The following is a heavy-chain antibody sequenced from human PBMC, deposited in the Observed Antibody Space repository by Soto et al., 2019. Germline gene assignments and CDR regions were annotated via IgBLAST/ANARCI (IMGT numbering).Heavy chain of an antibody. D-gene: IGHD3-16*01. J-gene: IGHJ6*02. V-gene: IGHV3-33*01. Sequence: QVQLVESGGGVVQPGRSLRLSCAASGFTFSSYGMHWVRQAPGKGLEWVAVIWYDGSNKYYADSVKGRFTISRDNSKNTLYLQMNSLGAEDTAVYYCARGGPLYYYYYGMDVWGQGTTVTVSS. CDR1: GFTFSSYG. CDR3: ARGGPLYYYYYGMDV. CDR2: IWYDGSNK.